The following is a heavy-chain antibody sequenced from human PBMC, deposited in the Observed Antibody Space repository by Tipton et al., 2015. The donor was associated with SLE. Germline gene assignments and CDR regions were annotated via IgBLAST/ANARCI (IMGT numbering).Heavy chain of an antibody. D-gene: IGHD2-8*01. CDR1: GGSISSGGYS. Sequence: TLSLTCSVSGGSISSGGYSWSWIRQPPGKGLEWIGYIYHSGSTYYNPSLKSRVTISVDPAKNQFSLKLTSVTAADTAVYYCARGMLTWRGAIIGVDVWGQGTSVNVSS. CDR2: IYHSGST. J-gene: IGHJ6*02. CDR3: ARGMLTWRGAIIGVDV. V-gene: IGHV4-30-2*01.